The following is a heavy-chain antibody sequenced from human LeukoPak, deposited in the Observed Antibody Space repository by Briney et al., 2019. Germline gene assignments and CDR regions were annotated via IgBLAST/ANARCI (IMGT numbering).Heavy chain of an antibody. Sequence: GSLRLSCEGSAFIFSGHWMNWIRQPPGKGLEWIGEINHSGSTNYNPSLKSRVTISVDTSKNQFSLKLSSVTAADTAVYYCARGNYYDSSGSDYWGQGTLVTVSS. V-gene: IGHV4-34*01. J-gene: IGHJ4*02. CDR3: ARGNYYDSSGSDY. CDR1: AFIFSGHW. CDR2: INHSGST. D-gene: IGHD3-22*01.